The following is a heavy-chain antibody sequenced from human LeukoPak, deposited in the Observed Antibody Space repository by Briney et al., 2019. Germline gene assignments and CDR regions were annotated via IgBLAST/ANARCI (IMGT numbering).Heavy chain of an antibody. J-gene: IGHJ4*02. V-gene: IGHV3-53*01. CDR3: ARGPTVVKGSLDY. Sequence: TGGSLRLSCAASGFTVSSNYMSWVRQATGKGLEGVSVLYSGGSTYYADAVKGRFTFCRDNSKNTLYLQMNSLRAEDTAVYYCARGPTVVKGSLDYWGQGTLVTVSS. D-gene: IGHD4-23*01. CDR2: LYSGGST. CDR1: GFTVSSNY.